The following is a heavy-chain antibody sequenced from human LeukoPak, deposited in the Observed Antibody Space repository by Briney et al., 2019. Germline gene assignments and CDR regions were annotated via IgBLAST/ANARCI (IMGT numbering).Heavy chain of an antibody. CDR2: ISYDGSNK. J-gene: IGHJ4*02. CDR3: ASLSHGAPDY. D-gene: IGHD4-17*01. Sequence: GGSLRLSCVASGFTFSRHDMNWVRQAPGKGLEWVAVISYDGSNKYYADSVKGRFTISRDNAKNSLYLQMNSLRAEDAAVYYCASLSHGAPDYWGQGTLVTVSS. V-gene: IGHV3-30*03. CDR1: GFTFSRHD.